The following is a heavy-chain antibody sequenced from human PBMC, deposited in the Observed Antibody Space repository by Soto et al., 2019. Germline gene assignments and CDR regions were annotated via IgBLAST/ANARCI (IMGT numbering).Heavy chain of an antibody. J-gene: IGHJ4*02. CDR2: ISGSGGST. CDR3: ARVPDLDYCSRTSCIYYFDY. V-gene: IGHV3-23*01. D-gene: IGHD2-2*01. CDR1: GFTFSSYA. Sequence: GGSLRLSCAASGFTFSSYAMSWVRQAPGKGLEWVSAISGSGGSTYYADSVKGRFTISRDNSKNTLYLQMNSLRAEDTAVYFCARVPDLDYCSRTSCIYYFDYWGQGALVTVSS.